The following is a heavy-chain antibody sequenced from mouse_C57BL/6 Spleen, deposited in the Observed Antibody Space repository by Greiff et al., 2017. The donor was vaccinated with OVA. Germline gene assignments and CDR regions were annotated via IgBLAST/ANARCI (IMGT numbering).Heavy chain of an antibody. J-gene: IGHJ1*03. CDR3: ARADYYGSSYDWYFDV. V-gene: IGHV1-18*01. CDR1: GYTFTDYN. CDR2: INPNNGGT. Sequence: EVQLVESGPELVKPGASVKIPCKASGYTFTDYNMDWVKQSHGKSLEWIGDINPNNGGTIYNQKFKGKATLTVDKSSSTAYMELRSLTSEDTAVYYCARADYYGSSYDWYFDVWGTGTTVTVSS. D-gene: IGHD1-1*01.